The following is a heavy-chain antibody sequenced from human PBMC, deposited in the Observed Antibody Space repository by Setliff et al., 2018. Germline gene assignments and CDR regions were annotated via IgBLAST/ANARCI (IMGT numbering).Heavy chain of an antibody. V-gene: IGHV1-18*01. CDR2: IITNTGKT. Sequence: ASVKVSCKASGYTFSTYGLHWVRQAPGQGPEWMGMIITNTGKTSDAQKFQGRVTMTTDTSTGTGYMELRSLRSDDTAVYSCARAPPKIVVTVAALDYCGQGALVTVSS. J-gene: IGHJ4*02. CDR1: GYTFSTYG. D-gene: IGHD2-15*01. CDR3: ARAPPKIVVTVAALDY.